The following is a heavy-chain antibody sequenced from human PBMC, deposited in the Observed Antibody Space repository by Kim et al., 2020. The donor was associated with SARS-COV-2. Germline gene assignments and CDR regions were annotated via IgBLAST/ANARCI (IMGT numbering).Heavy chain of an antibody. CDR1: GFTFDDYA. V-gene: IGHV3-43*02. CDR3: AKDKLLYSGYARYYYGMDV. D-gene: IGHD5-12*01. CDR2: ISGDGGST. J-gene: IGHJ6*02. Sequence: GGSLRLSCAASGFTFDDYAMHWVRQAPGKGLEWVSLISGDGGSTYYADSVKGRFTISRDNSKNSLYLQMNSLRTEDTALYYCAKDKLLYSGYARYYYGMDVWGQGTTVTVSS.